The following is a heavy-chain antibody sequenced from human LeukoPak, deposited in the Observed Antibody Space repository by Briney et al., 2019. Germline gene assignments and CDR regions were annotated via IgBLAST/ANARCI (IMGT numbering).Heavy chain of an antibody. V-gene: IGHV3-23*01. CDR1: GFTFSS. Sequence: GGSLRLSCAASGFTFSSMSWVRQAPGKGLEWVSALTASGTDINTYYADSVKGRFTISRDGSKNTLYLQMNSLRTEDTAIYYCAKRAVTFDYWGQGTLVTVSS. D-gene: IGHD4-17*01. J-gene: IGHJ4*02. CDR2: LTASGTDINT. CDR3: AKRAVTFDY.